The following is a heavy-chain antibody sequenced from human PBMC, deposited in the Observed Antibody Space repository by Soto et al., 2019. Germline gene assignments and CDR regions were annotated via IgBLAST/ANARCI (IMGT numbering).Heavy chain of an antibody. D-gene: IGHD3-22*01. Sequence: PGGSLSLSCAASGFTFSDHYMSWIRQAPGKGLEWVSYISSSGSTIYYADSVKGRFTISRDNAKNSLYLQMNSLRAEDTAVYYCARSHLYYDSSGYPDYWGQGTLVTVSS. CDR3: ARSHLYYDSSGYPDY. J-gene: IGHJ4*02. CDR2: ISSSGSTI. CDR1: GFTFSDHY. V-gene: IGHV3-11*01.